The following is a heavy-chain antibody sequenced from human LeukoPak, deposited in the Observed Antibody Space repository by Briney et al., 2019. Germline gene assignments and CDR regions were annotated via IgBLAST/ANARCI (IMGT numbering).Heavy chain of an antibody. CDR1: GFTFSTYT. V-gene: IGHV3-30*03. J-gene: IGHJ5*02. CDR3: TRTGLGYRLGNGLDA. D-gene: IGHD5-18*01. Sequence: PGGSLRLSCAASGFTFSTYTMNWVRQAPGKGLEFVASISHDATERYRESVKGRFTISRDTSKNTVYLQMNTLRAEDSALYYRTRTGLGYRLGNGLDAWGQGTQVTVSS. CDR2: ISHDATE.